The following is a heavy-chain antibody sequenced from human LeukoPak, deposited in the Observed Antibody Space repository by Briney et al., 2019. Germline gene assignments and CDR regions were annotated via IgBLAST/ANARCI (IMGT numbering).Heavy chain of an antibody. D-gene: IGHD2-15*01. CDR3: TPDRLYCSGGSCYISHTKTFDY. CDR2: IKSKTDGGTT. CDR1: GFTFSNAW. Sequence: GGSLRLSCAASGFTFSNAWMSWVRQAPGKGLEWVGRIKSKTDGGTTDYAAPVKGRFTISRDDSKNTLYLQMNSLKTEDTAVYSCTPDRLYCSGGSCYISHTKTFDYWGQGTLVTVSS. J-gene: IGHJ4*02. V-gene: IGHV3-15*01.